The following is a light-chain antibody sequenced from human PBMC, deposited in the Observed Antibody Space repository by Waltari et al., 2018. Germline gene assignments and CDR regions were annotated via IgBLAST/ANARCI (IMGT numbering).Light chain of an antibody. J-gene: IGKJ1*01. CDR1: QSISSW. CDR2: DAS. Sequence: DIQMTQSPSTLSASVGDRVTITCRASQSISSWLAWHQPKPGKAPKLLIYDASSLESGVPSRFSGSGSGTEFTLTISSLQPDDFATYYCQQYNSYWTFGQGTKVEIK. CDR3: QQYNSYWT. V-gene: IGKV1-5*01.